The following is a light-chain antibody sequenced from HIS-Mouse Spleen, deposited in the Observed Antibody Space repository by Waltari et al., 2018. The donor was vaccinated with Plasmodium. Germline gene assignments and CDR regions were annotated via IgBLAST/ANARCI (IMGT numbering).Light chain of an antibody. CDR3: QVWDSSSGVV. CDR1: NMGSKS. J-gene: IGLJ2*01. Sequence: SYVLTQPPSVSVAPGQTARITCGGNNMGSKSVHWYQQKPGQAPVLVVYDDSDRPPGIPERFSGSNSGNTATLTISRVEAGDEADYYCQVWDSSSGVVFGGGTKLTVL. CDR2: DDS. V-gene: IGLV3-21*02.